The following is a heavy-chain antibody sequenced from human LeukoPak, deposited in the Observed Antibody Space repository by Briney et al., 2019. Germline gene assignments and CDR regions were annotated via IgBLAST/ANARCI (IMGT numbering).Heavy chain of an antibody. Sequence: GGSLRLSCAASGFTFSSYAMSWVRQAPGKGLEWVSAISGSGGSTYYPDSVKGRFTISRDNSKNTLYLQMNSLRAEDTAVYYCAKDGWGSYNFDYWGQGTLVTVSS. D-gene: IGHD1-26*01. CDR1: GFTFSSYA. V-gene: IGHV3-23*01. CDR2: ISGSGGST. CDR3: AKDGWGSYNFDY. J-gene: IGHJ4*02.